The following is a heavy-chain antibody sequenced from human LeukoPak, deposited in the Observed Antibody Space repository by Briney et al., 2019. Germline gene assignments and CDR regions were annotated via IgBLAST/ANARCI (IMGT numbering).Heavy chain of an antibody. V-gene: IGHV4-39*02. CDR1: GGSISSSSHY. CDR3: ARDSPPAYCRSGSCYFDY. J-gene: IGHJ4*02. Sequence: SETLSLTCTVSGGSISSSSHYWGWIRQPPGKGLEWIGSIYYSGSTYYNPSLKSRVTISVDTSKNQFSLKLSSVTAADTAVYYCARDSPPAYCRSGSCYFDYWGQGTLVTVSS. CDR2: IYYSGST. D-gene: IGHD2-15*01.